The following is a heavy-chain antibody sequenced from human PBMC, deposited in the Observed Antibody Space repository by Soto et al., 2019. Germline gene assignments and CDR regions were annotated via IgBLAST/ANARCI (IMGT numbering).Heavy chain of an antibody. J-gene: IGHJ4*02. CDR1: GYTFTSYY. CDR3: ATEGLERRGFDY. D-gene: IGHD1-1*01. CDR2: INPSGGST. Sequence: ASVKVSCKASGYTFTSYYMHWVRQAPGQGLEWMGIINPSGGSTSYAQKFQGRVTMTRDTSTSTVYMELSSLRSEDTAVYYCATEGLERRGFDYWGQGTLVTVSS. V-gene: IGHV1-46*03.